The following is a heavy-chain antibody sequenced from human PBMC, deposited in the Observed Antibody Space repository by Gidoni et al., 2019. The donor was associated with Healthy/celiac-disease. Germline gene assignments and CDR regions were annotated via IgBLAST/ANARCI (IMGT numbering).Heavy chain of an antibody. CDR2: SNWNGGST. V-gene: IGHV3-20*04. Sequence: EVQLVESGGGVVRPGGSLRLSCAASGFTFDDYGMSWVRHAPGKGLEWVSGSNWNGGSTGYADSVKGRFTISRDNAKNSLYLQMNSLRAEDTALYYCAREDTGPTGYYYYMDVWGKGTTVTVSS. CDR1: GFTFDDYG. J-gene: IGHJ6*03. D-gene: IGHD4-4*01. CDR3: AREDTGPTGYYYYMDV.